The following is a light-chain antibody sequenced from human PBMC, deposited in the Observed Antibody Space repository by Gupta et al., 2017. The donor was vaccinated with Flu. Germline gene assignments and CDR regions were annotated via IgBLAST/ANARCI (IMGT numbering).Light chain of an antibody. J-gene: IGLJ3*02. CDR3: CSYAGRSTWV. CDR2: DIS. V-gene: IGLV2-11*01. CDR1: TSGVGGHDF. Sequence: QSALTQPRSVSGSPGPSVTISCTGTTSGVGGHDFISWYHQYAGEAPRLILYDISKRPAGVTDRFSGSKSGNTASLTISGLQGEDEGDFYCCSYAGRSTWVFGGGTRLTVL.